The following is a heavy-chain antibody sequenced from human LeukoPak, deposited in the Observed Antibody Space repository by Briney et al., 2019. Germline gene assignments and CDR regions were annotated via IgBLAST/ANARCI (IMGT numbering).Heavy chain of an antibody. D-gene: IGHD5-18*01. CDR1: GGSISSHY. V-gene: IGHV4-59*08. CDR2: IYYSGST. J-gene: IGHJ4*02. Sequence: SETLSLTCTVSGGSISSHYWSWIRQPPGKGLEWIGYIYYSGSTNYNPSLKSRVTISVDTSKNQFSLKLSSVTAADTAVYYCARTAPLGYSYGQETWGQGTLVTVSS. CDR3: ARTAPLGYSYGQET.